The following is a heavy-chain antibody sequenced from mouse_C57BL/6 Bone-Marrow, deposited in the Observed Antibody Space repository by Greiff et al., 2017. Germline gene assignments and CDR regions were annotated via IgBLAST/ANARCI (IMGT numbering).Heavy chain of an antibody. CDR2: IDPENGDT. V-gene: IGHV14-4*01. CDR1: GFNIKDDY. CDR3: TTYLFDY. J-gene: IGHJ2*01. Sequence: EVLLVESGAELVRPGASVKLSCTASGFNIKDDYMHWVKQRPEQGLEWIGWIDPENGDTEYASKFQGKATITADTSSNTAYLQLSSLTSEDSAVSYCTTYLFDYWGQGTTLTVSS.